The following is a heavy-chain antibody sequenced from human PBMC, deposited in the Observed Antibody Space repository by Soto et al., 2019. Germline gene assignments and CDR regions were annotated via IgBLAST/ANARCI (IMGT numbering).Heavy chain of an antibody. CDR3: AEKVTSGPGSHYFDY. V-gene: IGHV3-23*01. D-gene: IGHD3-10*01. CDR2: IRTSGDGGTT. J-gene: IGHJ4*02. Sequence: VGSLRLSCAAPGFTFRSYSMSWVRQAPGKGLEWVSGIRTSGDGGTTSDAYTVKCRFTIARDSTKKMLEWQMKNPRNKKTAIYSCAEKVTSGPGSHYFDYWGQGTMVTVSS. CDR1: GFTFRSYS.